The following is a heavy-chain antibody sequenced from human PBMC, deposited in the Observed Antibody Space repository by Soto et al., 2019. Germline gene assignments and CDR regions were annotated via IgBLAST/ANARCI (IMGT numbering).Heavy chain of an antibody. CDR2: IYYSGST. CDR3: ASIRYCSGGSCYFGYYGMDV. V-gene: IGHV4-30-4*01. CDR1: GGSISSGDYY. J-gene: IGHJ6*02. Sequence: QVQLQESGPGLVKPSQTLSLTCTVSGGSISSGDYYWSWIRQPPGKGLEWIGYIYYSGSTYYNPSLKSRVTISVDTSKNQFSLKLSSVTAADTAVYYCASIRYCSGGSCYFGYYGMDVWGQGTTVTVSS. D-gene: IGHD2-15*01.